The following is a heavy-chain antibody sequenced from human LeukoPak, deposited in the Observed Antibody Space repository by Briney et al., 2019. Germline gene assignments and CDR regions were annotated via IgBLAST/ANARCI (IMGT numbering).Heavy chain of an antibody. CDR1: GGSFRGYY. CDR3: ASTERCSTTCPLDN. CDR2: INHSGST. Sequence: SETLSLSCGVYGGSFRGYYWSWIRQSPGKGLGWIGEINHSGSTNYNPSLKSRVTISLDTSMKKFSLKLNSVTAADTAVYYCASTERCSTTCPLDNWGQGTLVTVSS. D-gene: IGHD6-13*01. J-gene: IGHJ4*02. V-gene: IGHV4-34*01.